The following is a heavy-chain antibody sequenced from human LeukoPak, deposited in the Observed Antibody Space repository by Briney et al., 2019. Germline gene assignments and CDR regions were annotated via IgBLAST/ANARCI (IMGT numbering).Heavy chain of an antibody. CDR2: IYYSGST. D-gene: IGHD4-17*01. Sequence: SETLSLTCTVSGGSISSSSYYWGWIRQPPGKGLEWIGSIYYSGSTYYNPSLKSRVTISVDTSKNQFSLRLSSVTAADTAVYYCARVYDGDYRNWGQGTLVTVSS. CDR3: ARVYDGDYRN. J-gene: IGHJ4*02. V-gene: IGHV4-39*07. CDR1: GGSISSSSYY.